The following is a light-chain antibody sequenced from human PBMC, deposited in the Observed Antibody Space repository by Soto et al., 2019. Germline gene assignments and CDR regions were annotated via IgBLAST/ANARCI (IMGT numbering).Light chain of an antibody. Sequence: LQKTQSLSNLSGSIGDRLKITCRASQTTGSWLAWYQQKPGKAPKLLIYKASTLKSGVPSRFSGSGSGTEFTLTISSLQPDDFATYYCQHYNSYSEAFGQGTEVVIK. V-gene: IGKV1-5*03. CDR2: KAS. J-gene: IGKJ1*01. CDR1: QTTGSW. CDR3: QHYNSYSEA.